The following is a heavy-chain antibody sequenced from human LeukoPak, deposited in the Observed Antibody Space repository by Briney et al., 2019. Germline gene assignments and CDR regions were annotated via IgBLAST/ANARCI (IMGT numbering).Heavy chain of an antibody. D-gene: IGHD3-3*01. Sequence: GGSLRLSCAASGFTFSSYEMNWVRQAPGKGLEWVSYISVSGGTIKYADSVKGRFTISRDNAKNSLCLHLNSLRVEDTAFYYCARGDGGYYYGMDVWGQGTTVTVSS. CDR2: ISVSGGTI. J-gene: IGHJ6*02. V-gene: IGHV3-48*03. CDR1: GFTFSSYE. CDR3: ARGDGGYYYGMDV.